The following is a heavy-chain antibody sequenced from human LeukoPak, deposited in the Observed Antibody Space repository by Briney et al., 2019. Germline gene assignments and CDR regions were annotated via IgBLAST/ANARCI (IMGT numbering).Heavy chain of an antibody. CDR1: GFTFSSYS. CDR3: ARTRYYYDSSGYYYGGAFDT. Sequence: GGSLRLSCAASGFTFSSYSMNWVRQAPGKGLEWVSSISSSSSYIYYADSVKGRLTISRDNAKNSLYLQMNSLRAEDTAVYYCARTRYYYDSSGYYYGGAFDTWGQGTMATVSS. J-gene: IGHJ3*02. D-gene: IGHD3-22*01. V-gene: IGHV3-21*01. CDR2: ISSSSSYI.